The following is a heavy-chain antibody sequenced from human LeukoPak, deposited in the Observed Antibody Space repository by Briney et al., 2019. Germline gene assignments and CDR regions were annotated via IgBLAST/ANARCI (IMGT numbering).Heavy chain of an antibody. J-gene: IGHJ5*02. CDR2: INADNDNT. D-gene: IGHD5-18*01. CDR3: AREAAIATAIVWFDP. CDR1: GYTFTSYA. V-gene: IGHV1-3*01. Sequence: ASVKVSCKASGYTFTSYAMHWVRQAPGQRLEWMGWINADNDNTKSSQKFQGRVTITRDTSASTAYMELSSLRSEDTAIYYCAREAAIATAIVWFDPWGQGTLVTVSS.